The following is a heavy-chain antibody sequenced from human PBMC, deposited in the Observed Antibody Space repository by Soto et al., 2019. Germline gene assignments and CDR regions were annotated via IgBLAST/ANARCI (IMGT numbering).Heavy chain of an antibody. CDR1: GFTFSSYS. D-gene: IGHD2-15*01. CDR2: ISSSSSYI. V-gene: IGHV3-21*01. J-gene: IGHJ4*02. CDR3: ARDGQIRSGGRCPAY. Sequence: EVQMVESGGGLVKPGGSLRLSCAASGFTFSSYSMNWVRQAPGKGLEWVSSISSSSSYIYYADSVKGRFTISRDNAKNSLDLQMHSLRAEDTAVYYCARDGQIRSGGRCPAYWGQGTLVTVST.